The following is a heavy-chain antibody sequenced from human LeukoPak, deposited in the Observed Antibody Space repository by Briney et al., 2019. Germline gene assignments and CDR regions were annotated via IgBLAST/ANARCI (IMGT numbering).Heavy chain of an antibody. Sequence: GGSLRLSCAASGFTFSNYAMSWVRQAPGRGLEWVSTISDSGGGTYYADSVKGRFTISRDNSKNTPYLQMNSLRAEDTAIYYCAKVPYSDYGSGRPPFMDVWGQGTTVAVSS. J-gene: IGHJ6*02. CDR1: GFTFSNYA. CDR2: ISDSGGGT. CDR3: AKVPYSDYGSGRPPFMDV. V-gene: IGHV3-23*01. D-gene: IGHD3-10*01.